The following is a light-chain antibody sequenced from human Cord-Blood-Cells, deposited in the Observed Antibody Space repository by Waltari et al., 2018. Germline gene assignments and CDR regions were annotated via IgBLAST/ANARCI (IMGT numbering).Light chain of an antibody. Sequence: QSALTQPASVSGSPGQSITISCTGTSSDAGGSTYVSWYQQHPGKAPKLMIYDVSNRPSGVSNRFSGSKSGNTASLTISGLQAEDEADYYCSSYTSSSTLVFGTGTKVTVL. V-gene: IGLV2-14*03. CDR3: SSYTSSSTLV. CDR2: DVS. J-gene: IGLJ1*01. CDR1: SSDAGGSTY.